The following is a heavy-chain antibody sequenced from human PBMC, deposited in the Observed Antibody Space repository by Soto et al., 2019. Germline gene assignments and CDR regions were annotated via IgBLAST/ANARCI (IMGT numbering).Heavy chain of an antibody. CDR1: GFTFSSYA. CDR2: ISYDGSNK. D-gene: IGHD5-18*01. J-gene: IGHJ4*02. Sequence: GGSLRLSCAASGFTFSSYAMHWVRQAPGKGLEWVAVISYDGSNKYYADSVKGRFTISRDNSKNTLYLQMNSLRAEDTAVYYCARDRVSYGSTYFDYWGQGTLVTVSS. V-gene: IGHV3-30-3*01. CDR3: ARDRVSYGSTYFDY.